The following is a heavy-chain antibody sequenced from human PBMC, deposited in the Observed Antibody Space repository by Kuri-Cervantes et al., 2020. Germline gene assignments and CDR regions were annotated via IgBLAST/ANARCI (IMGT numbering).Heavy chain of an antibody. V-gene: IGHV3-21*01. Sequence: GESLKISCAASGFTFSSYAMSWVRQAPGKGLEWVSSISSSSSYIYYADSVKGRFTISRDNAKNSLYLQMNSLRAEDTAVYFCARGKTGKGFYYMDVWGKGTTVTVSS. D-gene: IGHD3-9*01. J-gene: IGHJ6*03. CDR1: GFTFSSYA. CDR2: ISSSSSYI. CDR3: ARGKTGKGFYYMDV.